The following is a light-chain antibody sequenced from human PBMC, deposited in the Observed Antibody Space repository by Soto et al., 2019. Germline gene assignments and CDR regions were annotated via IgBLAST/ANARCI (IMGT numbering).Light chain of an antibody. V-gene: IGLV2-23*01. CDR1: STDLGSYNL. Sequence: QSVLTQPASVSGSPGQSITLSCSGTSTDLGSYNLVSWYQQHPGKAPKLMIYEGSKRPSGVSDRFSGSRSGTTASLTISGLQADDEADYYCCSYVGSRAVVFGGGTKVTVL. CDR2: EGS. CDR3: CSYVGSRAVV. J-gene: IGLJ2*01.